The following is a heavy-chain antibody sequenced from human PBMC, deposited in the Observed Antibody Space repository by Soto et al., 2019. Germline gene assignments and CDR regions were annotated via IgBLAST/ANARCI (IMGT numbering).Heavy chain of an antibody. CDR3: AKGVLGYCTSTSCHAYWFDP. D-gene: IGHD2-2*01. CDR2: ISGSGDST. J-gene: IGHJ5*02. CDR1: GFTFSSYA. V-gene: IGHV3-23*01. Sequence: ESGGGLVQPGGSLRLSCAASGFTFSSYAMSWVRQAPGKGLEWVSAISGSGDSTYYADSVKGRFTISRDNSKNTLYLQMNSLRAEDTAVYYCAKGVLGYCTSTSCHAYWFDPWGQGTLVTVSS.